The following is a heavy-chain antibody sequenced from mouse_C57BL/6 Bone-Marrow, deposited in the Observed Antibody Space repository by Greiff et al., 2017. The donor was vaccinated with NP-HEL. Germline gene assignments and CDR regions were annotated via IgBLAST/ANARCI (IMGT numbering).Heavy chain of an antibody. CDR3: TPSSNYDYEGGC. CDR1: GYTFTSYW. D-gene: IGHD2-4*01. V-gene: IGHV1-5*01. CDR2: IYPGNSDT. Sequence: EVQLQQPGAELVKPGASVKVSCKASGYTFTSYWMHWVKQRPGQGLEWIGAIYPGNSDTSYNQKFKGKAKLTAVTSASTAYMELSSLTNEDSAVYYCTPSSNYDYEGGCWGQGTTLTVSS. J-gene: IGHJ2*01.